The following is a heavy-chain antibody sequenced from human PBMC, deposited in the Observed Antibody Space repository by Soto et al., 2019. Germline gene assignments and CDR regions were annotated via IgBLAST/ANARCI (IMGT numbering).Heavy chain of an antibody. CDR3: APLLGDTYYYDSSGYFLGY. CDR1: GFTFSSYA. V-gene: IGHV3-23*01. Sequence: PGGSLRLSCAASGFTFSSYAMSWVRQAPGKGLEWVSAISGSGGSTYYADSVKGRFTISRDNSKNTLYLQMNSLRAEDTAVYYCAPLLGDTYYYDSSGYFLGYWGQGTLVTVSS. D-gene: IGHD3-22*01. J-gene: IGHJ4*02. CDR2: ISGSGGST.